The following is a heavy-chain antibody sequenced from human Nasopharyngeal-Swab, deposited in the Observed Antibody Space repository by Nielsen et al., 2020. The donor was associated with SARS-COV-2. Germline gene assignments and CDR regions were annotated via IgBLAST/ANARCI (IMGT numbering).Heavy chain of an antibody. CDR2: IKQDGSEK. V-gene: IGHV3-7*01. D-gene: IGHD6-19*01. Sequence: GESLKISCAASGFTFSSYWMSRVRQAPGKGLEWVANIKQDGSEKYYVDSVKGRFTISRDNAKNSLYLQMNSLRAEDTAVYYCARDGQWLGHYYYYGMDVWGQGTTVTVSS. J-gene: IGHJ6*02. CDR1: GFTFSSYW. CDR3: ARDGQWLGHYYYYGMDV.